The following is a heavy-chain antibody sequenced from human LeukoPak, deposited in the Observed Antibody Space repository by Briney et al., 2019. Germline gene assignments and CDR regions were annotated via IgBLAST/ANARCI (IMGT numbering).Heavy chain of an antibody. CDR1: GFTFSSYG. Sequence: GSLRLSCAASGFTFSSYGMHWVRQAPGKGLEWVAVISYDGSNKYYADSVKGRFTISRDNSKNTLYLQMNSLRAEDTAVYYCASAGGGSPTYYYYYYGMDVWGQGTTVTVSS. D-gene: IGHD1-26*01. J-gene: IGHJ6*02. CDR3: ASAGGGSPTYYYYYYGMDV. CDR2: ISYDGSNK. V-gene: IGHV3-30*03.